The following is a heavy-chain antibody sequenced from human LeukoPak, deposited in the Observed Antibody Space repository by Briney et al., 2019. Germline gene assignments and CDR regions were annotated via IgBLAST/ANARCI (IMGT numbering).Heavy chain of an antibody. CDR2: IKQEGSEK. V-gene: IGHV3-7*01. Sequence: HPGRSLRLCYAPSGFAFSRSWMSCVRQATWEGLEWVANIKQEGSEKSYVDSVKGRFTISRDTGKNSLYLQMNSLKAEDTAVYYCARDPNSSGWEDAFDIWGQGTMVTVSS. J-gene: IGHJ3*02. CDR3: ARDPNSSGWEDAFDI. D-gene: IGHD6-19*01. CDR1: GFAFSRSW.